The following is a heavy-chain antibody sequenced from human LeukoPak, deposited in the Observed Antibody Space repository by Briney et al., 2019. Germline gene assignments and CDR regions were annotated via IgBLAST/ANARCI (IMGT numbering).Heavy chain of an antibody. V-gene: IGHV1-2*02. CDR2: INPNSGGT. J-gene: IGHJ4*02. D-gene: IGHD2-15*01. CDR3: ASYPIYCSGGSCGDY. Sequence: SSVTVSCKASGYTFTGYYMHWVRLAPGQGLEWMGWINPNSGGTNYAQKFQGRVTMTRDTSISTAYMELSRLRSDDTAVYYCASYPIYCSGGSCGDYWGQGTLVTVSS. CDR1: GYTFTGYY.